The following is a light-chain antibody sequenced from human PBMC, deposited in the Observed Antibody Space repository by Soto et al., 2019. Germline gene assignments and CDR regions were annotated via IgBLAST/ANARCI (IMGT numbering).Light chain of an antibody. V-gene: IGLV2-11*01. Sequence: QSALTQPPSVSGSPGQSVTISCTGTSSDIGGYNYVSWYQQLPGKAPKLMIYDVSKRPSGVPDRFSGSNSGNTASLTISGLQAEDEADYYCCSYAGTPHVFGTGTKLTVL. CDR2: DVS. CDR3: CSYAGTPHV. J-gene: IGLJ1*01. CDR1: SSDIGGYNY.